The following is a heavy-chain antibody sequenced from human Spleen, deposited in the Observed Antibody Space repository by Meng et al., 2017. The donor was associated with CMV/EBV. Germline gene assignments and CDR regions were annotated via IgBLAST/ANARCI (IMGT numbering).Heavy chain of an antibody. CDR3: ATDRPDTSGYYSYIDD. Sequence: GESLKISCAASGFTFSSYAMSWVRQGPGKGLEWVSGISGSAGSTYYADSAKGRFTISRDNAKNSLFLQMNSLRAEDTAVYYCATDRPDTSGYYSYIDDWGQGTLVTVSS. CDR2: ISGSAGST. D-gene: IGHD3-22*01. CDR1: GFTFSSYA. V-gene: IGHV3-23*01. J-gene: IGHJ4*02.